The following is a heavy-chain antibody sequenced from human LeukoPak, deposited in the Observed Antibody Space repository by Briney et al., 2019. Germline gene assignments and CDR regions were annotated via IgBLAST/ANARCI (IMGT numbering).Heavy chain of an antibody. D-gene: IGHD2-2*01. V-gene: IGHV3-21*01. Sequence: GGSLRLSCAASGFTFSSYSMNWVRQAPGKGLEGVSSISSSSSYIYYADSVKGRFTISRDNAKNSLYLQMNSLRAEDTAVYYCARAPDIVVVPAAIMHGMDVWGQGTTVTVSS. CDR3: ARAPDIVVVPAAIMHGMDV. CDR2: ISSSSSYI. CDR1: GFTFSSYS. J-gene: IGHJ6*02.